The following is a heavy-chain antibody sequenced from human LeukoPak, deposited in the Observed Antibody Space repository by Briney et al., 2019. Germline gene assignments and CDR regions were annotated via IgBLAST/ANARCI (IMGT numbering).Heavy chain of an antibody. CDR1: GFTFDDYA. V-gene: IGHV3-9*01. Sequence: GRSLRLSCAASGFTFDDYAMHWVRQAPGKSLEWVSGISWNSGSIGYADSVKGRFTISRDNAKNSLYLQMNSLRAEDTALYYCAKDMADSSGYYLGSYFDYWGQGTLVTVSS. CDR3: AKDMADSSGYYLGSYFDY. CDR2: ISWNSGSI. J-gene: IGHJ4*02. D-gene: IGHD3-22*01.